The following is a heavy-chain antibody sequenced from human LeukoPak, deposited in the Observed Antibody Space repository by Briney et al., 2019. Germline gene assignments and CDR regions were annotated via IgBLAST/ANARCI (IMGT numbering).Heavy chain of an antibody. CDR2: IYPGDSDT. CDR3: ASGIAAAGRHLDYGMDV. D-gene: IGHD6-13*01. J-gene: IGHJ6*02. CDR1: GYSFTSYW. V-gene: IGHV5-51*01. Sequence: GESLKISCKGSGYSFTSYWIGWVRQMPGKGLEWMGIIYPGDSDTRYSPSFQGQVTISADKSISTAYLQWSSLKASDTAMYYCASGIAAAGRHLDYGMDVWGQGTTVTVSS.